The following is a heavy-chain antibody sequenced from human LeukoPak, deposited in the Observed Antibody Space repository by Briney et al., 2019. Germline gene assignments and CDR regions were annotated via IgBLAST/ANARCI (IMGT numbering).Heavy chain of an antibody. CDR1: GGSISSSSYY. CDR2: IYYGGSI. Sequence: SETLSLTCTVSGGSISSSSYYWGWIRQPPGKGLEWIGSIYYGGSIYYNPSLQSRVTISVDTSKNQFSLKLSSVTAADTAVYYCASDPRTEYYDFWSWFDPWGQGTLVTVSS. D-gene: IGHD3-3*01. V-gene: IGHV4-39*01. CDR3: ASDPRTEYYDFWSWFDP. J-gene: IGHJ5*02.